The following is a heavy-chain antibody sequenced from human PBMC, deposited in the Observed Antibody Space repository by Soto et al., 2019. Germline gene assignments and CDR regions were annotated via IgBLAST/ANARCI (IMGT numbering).Heavy chain of an antibody. D-gene: IGHD5-12*01. CDR2: IYYSGST. J-gene: IGHJ6*03. Sequence: WVRQAPGKGLEWIGSIYYSGSTYYNPSLKGRVTISVDTSKNQFSLKLSSVTAADTAVYYCARRQSGRYYYYYMDVWGKGTTVTVSS. CDR3: ARRQSGRYYYYYMDV. V-gene: IGHV4-39*01.